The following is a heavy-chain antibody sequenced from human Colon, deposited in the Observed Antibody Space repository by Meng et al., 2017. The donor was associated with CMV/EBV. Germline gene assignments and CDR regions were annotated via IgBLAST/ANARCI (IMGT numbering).Heavy chain of an antibody. Sequence: GESLKISCRGSGFTFTTYWIAWVRQMPGRGLEWMGIIYPNDNDTRYTPSFQGQVTISADKSIGTAYLQWSSLKASDTAIYYCARRYGAEGYGMDVWGLGTTVTVSS. CDR2: IYPNDNDT. CDR3: ARRYGAEGYGMDV. J-gene: IGHJ6*02. V-gene: IGHV5-51*01. CDR1: GFTFTTYW. D-gene: IGHD4/OR15-4a*01.